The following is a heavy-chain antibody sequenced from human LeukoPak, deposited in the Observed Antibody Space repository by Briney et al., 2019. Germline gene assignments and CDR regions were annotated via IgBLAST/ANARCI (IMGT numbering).Heavy chain of an antibody. D-gene: IGHD2-15*01. V-gene: IGHV4-34*01. CDR3: ASSYCSGGSCYSGGWFDP. CDR2: INHSGST. CDR1: GGSFSGYY. J-gene: IGHJ5*02. Sequence: SETLSHTCAVYGGSFSGYYWSWIRQPPGKGLEWIGEINHSGSTNYNPSLKSRVTISVDTSKNQFSLKLSSVTAADTAVYYCASSYCSGGSCYSGGWFDPWGQGTLVTVSS.